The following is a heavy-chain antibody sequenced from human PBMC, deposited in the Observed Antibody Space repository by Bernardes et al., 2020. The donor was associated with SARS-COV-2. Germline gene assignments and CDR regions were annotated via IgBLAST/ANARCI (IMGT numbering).Heavy chain of an antibody. V-gene: IGHV3-21*06. CDR1: GFSFSAFD. J-gene: IGHJ4*02. D-gene: IGHD5-12*01. CDR2: ISSGSNFK. Sequence: GGSLRLSCVVSGFSFSAFDMAWVRQAPGKGLEWLSSISSGSNFKFYADSVKGRFTISRDNAKSSLYLQMTNLRDDDTAVYYCARDWGWEARGYLRDDYWGQGTLVTVSS. CDR3: ARDWGWEARGYLRDDY.